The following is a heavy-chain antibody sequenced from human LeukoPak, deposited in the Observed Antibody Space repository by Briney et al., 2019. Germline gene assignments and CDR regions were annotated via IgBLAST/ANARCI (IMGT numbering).Heavy chain of an antibody. CDR3: ARVRIGQQLDKYYYYAMDI. J-gene: IGHJ6*02. CDR1: GYTFTGYY. CDR2: INPNSGGT. V-gene: IGHV1-2*02. Sequence: ASVKVSCKASGYTFTGYYMHWVRQAPEQGLEWMGWINPNSGGTNYAQKFQGRVTMTTDTSISTAYMEVSRLRSDDTAVYYCARVRIGQQLDKYYYYAMDIWGQGTTVTVSS. D-gene: IGHD6-13*01.